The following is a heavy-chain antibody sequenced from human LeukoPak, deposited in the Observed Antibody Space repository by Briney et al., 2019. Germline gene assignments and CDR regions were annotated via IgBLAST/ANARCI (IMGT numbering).Heavy chain of an antibody. J-gene: IGHJ4*02. CDR1: GFTFTKYW. V-gene: IGHV3-7*01. D-gene: IGHD3-10*01. CDR3: AKDYRSGTYYGSGSYYTDY. CDR2: IKQDGSDK. Sequence: GGSLRLSCAASGFTFTKYWMTWVRQAPGKGLEWVGNIKQDGSDKNYMDSVKGRFTISRDNTKNSVYLQMSSLRAEDTAVYYCAKDYRSGTYYGSGSYYTDYWGQGTLVTVSS.